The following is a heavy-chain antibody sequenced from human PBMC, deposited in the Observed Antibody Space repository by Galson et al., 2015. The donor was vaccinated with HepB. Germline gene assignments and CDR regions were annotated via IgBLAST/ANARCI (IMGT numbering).Heavy chain of an antibody. Sequence: PALVKPTQTLTLTCTFSGFSLSTSGVGVGWIRQPPGKALEWLTLIYWDDDKRYSPSLKSRLTITKDTSKNQVVLTMTNMDPVDTATYYCAHSQGDYYDNSGYSTGLFDNWGQGTLVTVSS. CDR1: GFSLSTSGVG. J-gene: IGHJ4*02. D-gene: IGHD3-22*01. CDR2: IYWDDDK. V-gene: IGHV2-5*02. CDR3: AHSQGDYYDNSGYSTGLFDN.